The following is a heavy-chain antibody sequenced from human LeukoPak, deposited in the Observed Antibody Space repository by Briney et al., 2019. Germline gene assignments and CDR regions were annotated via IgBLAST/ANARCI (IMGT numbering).Heavy chain of an antibody. J-gene: IGHJ4*02. CDR2: IYYSGST. Sequence: PESLSVTCTLPRGSACSASYCCSWVRQPPGKGLEWIGYIYYSGSTNYNPPLKSRVTIPVDTSKNQFYLKLSSVTAADTAVYYCGRGVTYYDSSGLPGYFDYWGQGTLVTVSS. V-gene: IGHV4-61*01. CDR1: RGSACSASYC. CDR3: GRGVTYYDSSGLPGYFDY. D-gene: IGHD3-22*01.